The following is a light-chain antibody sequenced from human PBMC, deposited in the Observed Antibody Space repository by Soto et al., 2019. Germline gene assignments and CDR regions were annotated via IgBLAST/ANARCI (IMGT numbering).Light chain of an antibody. CDR3: QQTNSFPHT. CDR1: QGISSW. Sequence: DIQMTQSPFSVSASVGDRVTITCRASQGISSWLAWYQQKQGKSPKLLISVASILQSGVPSRFSGSGSGTDFTRTISGLQPEPFASYYCQQTNSFPHTLGLGAKVDIK. CDR2: VAS. J-gene: IGKJ3*01. V-gene: IGKV1-12*01.